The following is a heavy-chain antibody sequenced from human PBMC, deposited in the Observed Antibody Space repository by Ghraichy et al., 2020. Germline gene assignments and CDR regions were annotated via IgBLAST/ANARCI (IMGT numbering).Heavy chain of an antibody. CDR1: GFTFSKFG. CDR3: ARDGISGIDL. J-gene: IGHJ1*01. D-gene: IGHD2/OR15-2a*01. Sequence: GRSLRLSCVGSGFTFSKFGMLWVRQGPGKGLEWVTLITPEGTEKHYVDSVKGRFYISRDNAQSTQYLQMNSLSAEDPAVYYCARDGISGIDLWGQGSLVTVSS. V-gene: IGHV3-33*05. CDR2: ITPEGTEK.